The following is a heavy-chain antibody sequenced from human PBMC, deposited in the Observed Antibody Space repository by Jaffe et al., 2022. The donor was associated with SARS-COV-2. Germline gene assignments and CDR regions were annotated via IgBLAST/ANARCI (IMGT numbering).Heavy chain of an antibody. J-gene: IGHJ3*02. CDR3: AKATRHYTTDDAFDI. CDR2: ISWNSGRI. CDR1: GFTFDDYA. V-gene: IGHV3-9*01. D-gene: IGHD3-3*01. Sequence: EVQVVESGGGLVQPGRSLRLSCAASGFTFDDYAMHWVRQGPGKGLEWVAGISWNSGRIGYADSVKGRFTISRDNAKNSLYLQMDSLRDEDTALYYCAKATRHYTTDDAFDIWGQGTMVTVSS.